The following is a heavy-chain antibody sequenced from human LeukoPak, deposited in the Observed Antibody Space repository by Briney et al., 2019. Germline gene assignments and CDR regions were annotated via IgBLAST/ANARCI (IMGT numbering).Heavy chain of an antibody. CDR3: ARDLDYGDLVGAFDI. D-gene: IGHD4-17*01. J-gene: IGHJ3*02. Sequence: GGSLRLSCAASGFTFSSYSMNWVRQAPGKGLEWVSYISNSSSTIYYADSVKGRFTISRDNAKNSLYLQMNSLRDEDTAVYYCARDLDYGDLVGAFDIWGQGTMVTVSS. V-gene: IGHV3-48*02. CDR2: ISNSSSTI. CDR1: GFTFSSYS.